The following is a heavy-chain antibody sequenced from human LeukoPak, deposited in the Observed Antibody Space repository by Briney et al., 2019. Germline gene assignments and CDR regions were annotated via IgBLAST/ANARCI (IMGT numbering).Heavy chain of an antibody. CDR1: GFTFSSYG. Sequence: GGSLRLSCAASGFTFSSYGMHWVRQAPGKGLERVAVISYDGSNKYYADSVKGRFTISRDNSKNTLYLQMNSLRAKDTAVYYCAKDLYSYGSFDYWGQGTLVTVSS. CDR3: AKDLYSYGSFDY. CDR2: ISYDGSNK. D-gene: IGHD5-18*01. J-gene: IGHJ4*02. V-gene: IGHV3-30*18.